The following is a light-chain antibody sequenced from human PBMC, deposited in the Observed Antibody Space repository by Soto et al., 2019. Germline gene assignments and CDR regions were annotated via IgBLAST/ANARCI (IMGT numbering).Light chain of an antibody. CDR2: AAS. Sequence: DIQLTQSPSFLSASVGDRVTITCRAGQGISSYLAWYQQKPGKAPKLLIYAASTLQSGVPSRFSGSGSGTEFTLTISSLQPEDFATYYCQQLNSYPHTFGGGTKVEIK. J-gene: IGKJ4*01. CDR1: QGISSY. V-gene: IGKV1-9*01. CDR3: QQLNSYPHT.